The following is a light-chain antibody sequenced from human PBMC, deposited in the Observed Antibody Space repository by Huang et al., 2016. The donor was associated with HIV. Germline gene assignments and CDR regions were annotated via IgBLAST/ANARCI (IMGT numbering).Light chain of an antibody. J-gene: IGKJ1*01. Sequence: DIQMTQSPSTLSAFVGDRLTTTCRASQNIRSWFVWYQQKPGKAPRLLIYKISSLESGVPARFSGSGSGTEFTLTISSLQPDDIGTYYCQYGETFGQGSKVEVK. V-gene: IGKV1-5*03. CDR2: KIS. CDR1: QNIRSW. CDR3: QYGET.